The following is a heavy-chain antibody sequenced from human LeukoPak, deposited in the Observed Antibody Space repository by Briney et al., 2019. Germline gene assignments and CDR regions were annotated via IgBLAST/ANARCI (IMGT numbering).Heavy chain of an antibody. V-gene: IGHV3-30*02. D-gene: IGHD6-13*01. CDR2: IRYDGSNK. CDR3: AKDFYSSSWYGFSNWFDP. Sequence: GGSLRLSCAASAFTFSSYGMHRVRQAPGKGLGWVAFIRYDGSNKYYADSVKGRFTISRDNSKNTLYLQMNSLRAEDTAVYYCAKDFYSSSWYGFSNWFDPWGQGTLVTVSS. CDR1: AFTFSSYG. J-gene: IGHJ5*02.